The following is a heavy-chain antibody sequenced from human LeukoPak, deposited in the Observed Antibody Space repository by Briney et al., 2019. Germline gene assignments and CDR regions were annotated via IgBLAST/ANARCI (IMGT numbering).Heavy chain of an antibody. D-gene: IGHD5-12*01. V-gene: IGHV4-4*07. Sequence: ASETLSLTCTVSGGSISNYYWSWIRQPAGKGLEWIGRVHTSGSTNYNPSLKSRVTMSVDTSKNQFSLKLTSVTAADTAVYYCASSSGYDSAVYFPHWGQGTLLTVSS. J-gene: IGHJ1*01. CDR2: VHTSGST. CDR1: GGSISNYY. CDR3: ASSSGYDSAVYFPH.